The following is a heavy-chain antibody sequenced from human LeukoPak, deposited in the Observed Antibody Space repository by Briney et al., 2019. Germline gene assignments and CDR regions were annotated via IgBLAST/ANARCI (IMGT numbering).Heavy chain of an antibody. CDR3: AKASGYSFGHFDY. CDR1: EFSVGSNY. V-gene: IGHV3-53*05. D-gene: IGHD5-18*01. J-gene: IGHJ4*02. CDR2: IYSGGST. Sequence: GGSLRLSCAASEFSVGSNYMTWGRQAPGKGLEWVSLIYSGGSTYYADSVKGRFTISRDNSKNTLYLQMNNLRPEDTALYYCAKASGYSFGHFDYWGQGTLVTVSS.